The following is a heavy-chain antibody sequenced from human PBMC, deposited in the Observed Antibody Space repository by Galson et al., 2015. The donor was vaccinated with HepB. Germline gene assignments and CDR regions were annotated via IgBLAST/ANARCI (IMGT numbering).Heavy chain of an antibody. CDR3: TRDKNDYGDYGRFDY. D-gene: IGHD4-17*01. Sequence: SLRLSCAASGFTFGDYAMSWVRQAPGKGLEWVGFIRSKAYGGTTEYAASVKGRFTISRDDSKSIAYLQMNSLKTEDTAVYYCTRDKNDYGDYGRFDYWGQGTLVTVSS. CDR2: IRSKAYGGTT. V-gene: IGHV3-49*04. J-gene: IGHJ4*02. CDR1: GFTFGDYA.